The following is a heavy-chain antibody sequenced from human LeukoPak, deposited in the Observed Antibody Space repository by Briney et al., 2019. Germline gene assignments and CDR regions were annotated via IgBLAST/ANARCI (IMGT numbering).Heavy chain of an antibody. CDR3: ARRIVYRGGYNFEFGNYFDY. D-gene: IGHD5-24*01. J-gene: IGHJ4*02. CDR2: ISSSGSTI. Sequence: NPGGSLRLSCAASGFTFSDYYMSWIRQAPGKGLEWVSYISSSGSTIYYADSVKGRFTISRDNAKNSLYLQMNSLRAEDTAVYYCARRIVYRGGYNFEFGNYFDYWGQGTLVTVSS. V-gene: IGHV3-11*04. CDR1: GFTFSDYY.